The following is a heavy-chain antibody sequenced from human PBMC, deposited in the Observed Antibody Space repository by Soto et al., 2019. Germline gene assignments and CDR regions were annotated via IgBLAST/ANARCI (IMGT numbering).Heavy chain of an antibody. V-gene: IGHV1-18*04. CDR3: AIDQSLMYNWNYDRNAAFEI. CDR2: ISAYNGNT. J-gene: IGHJ3*02. D-gene: IGHD1-7*01. Sequence: QVQLVQSGAEVKKPGASVKVSCKASGYTFTSYGISWVRQAPGQGLEWMGWISAYNGNTNYAQKLQGRVTMTTDTSTSTAYMELRSLRSDDTAVYYCAIDQSLMYNWNYDRNAAFEIWGQGTMVTVSS. CDR1: GYTFTSYG.